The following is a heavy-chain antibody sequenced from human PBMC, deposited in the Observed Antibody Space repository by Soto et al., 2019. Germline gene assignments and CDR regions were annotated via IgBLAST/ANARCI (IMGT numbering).Heavy chain of an antibody. Sequence: EVQRLESGGGLVQHGGSLRLSCAASGFTFSSYAMSWVRQAPGKGLEWVSAISGSGGSTYYADSVKGRFTISRDNSKHTLYLQMNSLRAEDTAVYYCAKGYSSSWYGVDYWGQGTLVTVSS. CDR2: ISGSGGST. CDR1: GFTFSSYA. CDR3: AKGYSSSWYGVDY. V-gene: IGHV3-23*01. D-gene: IGHD6-13*01. J-gene: IGHJ4*02.